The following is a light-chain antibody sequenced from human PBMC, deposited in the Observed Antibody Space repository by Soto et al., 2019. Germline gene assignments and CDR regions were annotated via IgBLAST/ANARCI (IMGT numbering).Light chain of an antibody. J-gene: IGLJ1*01. Sequence: SYELTQPPSVSVSPGQTASITCSGDKLGDKYACWYQQKPGQSPVLVIYQDSKRPSGIPERFSGSNSGNTATLTISGTQAMDEADYYCQAWASSTPVFGTGTKVTV. CDR3: QAWASSTPV. V-gene: IGLV3-1*01. CDR2: QDS. CDR1: KLGDKY.